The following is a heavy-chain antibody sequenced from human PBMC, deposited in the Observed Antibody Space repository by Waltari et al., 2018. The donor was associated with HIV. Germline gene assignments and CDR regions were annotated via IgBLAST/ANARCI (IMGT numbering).Heavy chain of an antibody. CDR2: FNLASGNT. J-gene: IGHJ4*02. D-gene: IGHD3-22*01. Sequence: QVQLVQSGAEMKRPGASVKVSCKASGYTFSHYALHWVRQAPGQRLEWLGWFNLASGNTRYSQKFQDRVTITSDTSVNTAYMELSSLRSEDTAVYYCARGHRVNVIVVNSIAFDFWGQGTQVTVSS. CDR3: ARGHRVNVIVVNSIAFDF. CDR1: GYTFSHYA. V-gene: IGHV1-3*01.